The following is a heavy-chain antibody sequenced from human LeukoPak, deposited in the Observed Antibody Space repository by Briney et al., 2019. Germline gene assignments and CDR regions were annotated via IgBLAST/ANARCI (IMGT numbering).Heavy chain of an antibody. Sequence: GGSLRLSCAASGFTFSSYGIHWVRQAPGKGLEWVSAISASGGSTNYADSVKGRFTISRDTSKDTLYLQMNSLRAEDTAVYYCAKDKTTVTLWGQGTLVTVSS. CDR1: GFTFSSYG. CDR2: ISASGGST. V-gene: IGHV3-23*01. D-gene: IGHD4-11*01. CDR3: AKDKTTVTL. J-gene: IGHJ4*02.